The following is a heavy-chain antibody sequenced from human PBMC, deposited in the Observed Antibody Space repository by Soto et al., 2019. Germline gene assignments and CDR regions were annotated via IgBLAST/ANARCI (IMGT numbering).Heavy chain of an antibody. CDR1: GFTFSSYA. V-gene: IGHV3-30-3*01. D-gene: IGHD3-3*01. J-gene: IGHJ4*02. Sequence: QVELVESGGGVVQPGRSLRLSCVGSGFTFSSYAMHWVRQAPGKGLEWLAIISYDGTNKYYADSVKGRFTISRDNSKLTLYLQMTSLRPEDTAVYYCARVLTYFDFWSGLDYWGQGTLVTVSS. CDR2: ISYDGTNK. CDR3: ARVLTYFDFWSGLDY.